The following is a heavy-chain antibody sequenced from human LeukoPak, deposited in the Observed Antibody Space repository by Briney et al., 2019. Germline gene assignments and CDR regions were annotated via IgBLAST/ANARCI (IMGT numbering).Heavy chain of an antibody. CDR3: ARDQNWNYEGGYFDY. CDR2: IYYSGST. CDR1: GGSISSHY. D-gene: IGHD1-7*01. V-gene: IGHV4-59*11. J-gene: IGHJ4*02. Sequence: SETMSLTCTVYGGSISSHYWSWIRQPPGKGLEWIGYIYYSGSTNYNPSLKSRVTISVDTSKNQFSLKLSSVTTADTAVYYCARDQNWNYEGGYFDYWGQGTLVTVSS.